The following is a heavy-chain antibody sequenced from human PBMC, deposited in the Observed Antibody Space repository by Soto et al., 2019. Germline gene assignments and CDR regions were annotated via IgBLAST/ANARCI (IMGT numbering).Heavy chain of an antibody. J-gene: IGHJ6*02. D-gene: IGHD6-19*01. V-gene: IGHV1-69*12. CDR3: AGPPNEGSGYYYGMDV. Sequence: QVQLVQSGAEVKKPGSSVKVSCKASGGTFSSYAISWVRQAPGQGLEWMGGIIPIFGTANYAQKFQGRVTITAHESTSTAYMELSSLRSEDTAVYYCAGPPNEGSGYYYGMDVWGQGTTVTVSS. CDR1: GGTFSSYA. CDR2: IIPIFGTA.